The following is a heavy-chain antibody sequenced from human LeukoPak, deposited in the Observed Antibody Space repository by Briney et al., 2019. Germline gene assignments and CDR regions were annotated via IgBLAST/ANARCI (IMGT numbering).Heavy chain of an antibody. CDR1: GNIFTGHF. CDR2: INPNSGSN. Sequence: ASVKVSCKASGNIFTGHFMHWVRQAPGQGLEWMGWINPNSGSNKYAQRFQGRVIMTRDPSTTTSYMEITSLTSDDTAVYYCASPSNYNGLSPYYFDSWGQGTLVTVSS. V-gene: IGHV1-2*02. J-gene: IGHJ4*02. CDR3: ASPSNYNGLSPYYFDS. D-gene: IGHD2-8*01.